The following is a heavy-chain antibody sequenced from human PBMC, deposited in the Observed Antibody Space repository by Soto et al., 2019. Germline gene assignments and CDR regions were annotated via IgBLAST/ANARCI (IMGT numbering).Heavy chain of an antibody. D-gene: IGHD3-10*01. CDR2: VNPILSMS. CDR1: GDTFRVYS. Sequence: SVTVSCKASGDTFRVYSINWVRQAPGLGLEWMGRVNPILSMSNYAQRFQGRVTMTADKSTSTAYMELSGLRSEDTAMYYCATSYGSGYRAFDYWGQGALVTVSS. V-gene: IGHV1-69*02. CDR3: ATSYGSGYRAFDY. J-gene: IGHJ4*02.